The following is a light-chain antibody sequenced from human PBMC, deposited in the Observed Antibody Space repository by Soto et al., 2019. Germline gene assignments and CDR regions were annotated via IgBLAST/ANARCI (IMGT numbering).Light chain of an antibody. CDR1: QSVSSN. Sequence: EIVMTQSPATLSVSPGERATLSCRASQSVSSNLAWYQQKPGQAPRLLIYGASTRATGIPARCSGSGSGTEFPLTISSLQSEDFAVYYCQQYNNWPPVTFGGETKVEIK. V-gene: IGKV3-15*01. CDR2: GAS. J-gene: IGKJ4*01. CDR3: QQYNNWPPVT.